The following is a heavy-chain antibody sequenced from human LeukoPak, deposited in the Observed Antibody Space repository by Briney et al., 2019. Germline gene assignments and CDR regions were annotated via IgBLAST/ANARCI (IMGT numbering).Heavy chain of an antibody. V-gene: IGHV4-34*01. D-gene: IGHD4-17*01. Sequence: SETLSLACAVYGGSFSGYYWSWIRQPPGKGLEWIGEINHSGSTNYNPSLKSRVTISVDTSKNQFSLKLSSVTAADTAGYYCARGDQEYGDSRGYWGQGTLVTVSS. CDR2: INHSGST. CDR1: GGSFSGYY. CDR3: ARGDQEYGDSRGY. J-gene: IGHJ4*02.